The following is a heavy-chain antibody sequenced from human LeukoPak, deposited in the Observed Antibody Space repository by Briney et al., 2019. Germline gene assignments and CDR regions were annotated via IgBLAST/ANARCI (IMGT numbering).Heavy chain of an antibody. CDR1: GGSISHSSYY. J-gene: IGHJ5*02. CDR3: ARGLFYTESFSRNWFDA. Sequence: SETLSLTCTVYGGSISHSSYYWGWIRQPPGKGLEWMGSIYYSGSTYYNPSLKSRVTMPLDTSKNQFSLNLSPVTAADTAVYYCARGLFYTESFSRNWFDAWGQGILVIVSS. CDR2: IYYSGST. D-gene: IGHD1-26*01. V-gene: IGHV4-39*07.